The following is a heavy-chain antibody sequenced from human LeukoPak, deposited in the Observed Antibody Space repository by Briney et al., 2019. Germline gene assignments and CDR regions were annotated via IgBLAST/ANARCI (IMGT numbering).Heavy chain of an antibody. Sequence: GGSLRLSCAASGFTFSSYAMSWVRQAPGKELDWVSTISGSGGSTYYADSVKGRLTVSRDNSKNTLYLQMNSLRAEDTAVYYCAKVAGHCIGGSCNDWYFNLWGRGTLVTVSS. J-gene: IGHJ2*01. CDR3: AKVAGHCIGGSCNDWYFNL. CDR1: GFTFSSYA. V-gene: IGHV3-23*01. CDR2: ISGSGGST. D-gene: IGHD2-15*01.